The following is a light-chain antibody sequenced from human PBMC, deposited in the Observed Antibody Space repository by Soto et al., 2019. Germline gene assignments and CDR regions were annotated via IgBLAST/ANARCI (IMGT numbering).Light chain of an antibody. Sequence: QSVLTQPPSVSGTPGQMVTISCSGSSSNIGSNYVYWYQHLPGAAPKLLIYSNNQRASGVPDRFSGSKSGTSASLAISGLRSEDEADYYCATWDDSLSGRVFGGGTKLTVL. CDR1: SSNIGSNY. V-gene: IGLV1-47*02. CDR2: SNN. CDR3: ATWDDSLSGRV. J-gene: IGLJ3*02.